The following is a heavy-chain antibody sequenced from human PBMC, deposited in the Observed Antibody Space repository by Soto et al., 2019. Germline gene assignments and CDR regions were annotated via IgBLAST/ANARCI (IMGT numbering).Heavy chain of an antibody. J-gene: IGHJ4*02. CDR3: AKAKNDYNWDNRPPFDY. D-gene: IGHD1-20*01. CDR2: ISANDVGT. CDR1: GFTLRNYA. V-gene: IGHV3-23*01. Sequence: LRLSCEASGFTLRNYAMTWIRQAAGKGLEWVSLISANDVGTYYAESVKTRFTISTDQSRNTVYLQMDSLRADDTAIYYCAKAKNDYNWDNRPPFDYWGQGTSVTVSS.